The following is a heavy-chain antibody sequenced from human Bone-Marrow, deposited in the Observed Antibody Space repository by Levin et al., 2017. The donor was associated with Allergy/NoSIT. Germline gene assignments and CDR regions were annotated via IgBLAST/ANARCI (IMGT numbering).Heavy chain of an antibody. CDR3: AREGGFLDTAMAEAFDY. CDR1: GFTFSSYA. CDR2: ISYDGSNK. J-gene: IGHJ4*02. Sequence: GGSLRLSCAASGFTFSSYAMHWVRQAPGKGLEWVAVISYDGSNKYYADSVKGRFTISRDNSKNTLYLQMNSLRAEDTAVYYCAREGGFLDTAMAEAFDYWGQGTLVTVSS. V-gene: IGHV3-30-3*01. D-gene: IGHD5-18*01.